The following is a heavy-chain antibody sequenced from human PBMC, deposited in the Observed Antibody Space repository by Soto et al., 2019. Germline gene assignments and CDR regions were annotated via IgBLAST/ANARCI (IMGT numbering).Heavy chain of an antibody. CDR1: GFTFSYYS. CDR3: AKGPPLDY. Sequence: GGSLRLSCAASGFTFSYYSMHWVRQAPGKGLEWVAVISYDGSNKYYADSVKGRFIISRDNSKNRLYLQMNSLRAEDTAVYYCAKGPPLDYWGQGTLVTVSS. V-gene: IGHV3-30*18. J-gene: IGHJ4*02. CDR2: ISYDGSNK.